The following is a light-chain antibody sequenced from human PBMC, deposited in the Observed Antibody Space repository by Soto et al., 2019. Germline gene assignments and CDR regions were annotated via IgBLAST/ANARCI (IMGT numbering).Light chain of an antibody. J-gene: IGLJ1*01. CDR3: SSYPISTAYL. CDR2: EVS. V-gene: IGLV2-14*01. CDR1: SRVVGGYHY. Sequence: PALTQPGSVTGSAGETIAISCNGNSRVVGGYHYGSWYQRLPGKAPKRIAFEVSNRRSGVSYRFPGYQSGNMDSLTISRLQPDDDPAHCSSSYPISTAYLFGTGTKV.